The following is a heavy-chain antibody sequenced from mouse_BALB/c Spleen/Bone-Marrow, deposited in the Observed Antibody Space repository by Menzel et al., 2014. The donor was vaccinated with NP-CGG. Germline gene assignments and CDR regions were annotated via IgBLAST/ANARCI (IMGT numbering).Heavy chain of an antibody. J-gene: IGHJ3*01. D-gene: IGHD2-12*01. CDR1: GYTFTEYT. CDR3: VREGYVKSYGLAD. Sequence: VPLQLSEPALVVPGASVDIFCKTSGYTFTEYTMNWVTQSHGKRLEWLRGINPNDGRTSYSQNFKPKATLTVDNCSSTAYMELRSLTSEDSAGDYCVREGYVKSYGLADWGQVTLV. V-gene: IGHV1-18*01. CDR2: INPNDGRT.